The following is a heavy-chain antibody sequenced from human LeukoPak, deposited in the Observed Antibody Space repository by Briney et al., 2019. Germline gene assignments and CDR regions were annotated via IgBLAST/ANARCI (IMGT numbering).Heavy chain of an antibody. D-gene: IGHD4-17*01. Sequence: SVKVSCKASGGTFSSYAISWVRQAPGQGLEWMGGIIPIFGTANYAQKFQGRVTITTDESTSTAYMELSCLRSEDTAVYYCARGPTEGTTVTGYDYWGQGTLVTVSS. CDR2: IIPIFGTA. CDR1: GGTFSSYA. CDR3: ARGPTEGTTVTGYDY. J-gene: IGHJ4*02. V-gene: IGHV1-69*05.